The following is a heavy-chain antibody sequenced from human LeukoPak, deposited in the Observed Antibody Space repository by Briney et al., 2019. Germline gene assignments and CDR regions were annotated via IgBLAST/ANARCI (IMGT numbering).Heavy chain of an antibody. J-gene: IGHJ6*02. CDR1: GGSFSGYY. CDR3: ARGMDFWSGYRAYNYYYYGMDV. CDR2: INHSGST. D-gene: IGHD3-3*01. V-gene: IGHV4-34*01. Sequence: SETLSLTCAVYGGSFSGYYWSWLRQPPGKGLEWIGEINHSGSTNYTPSLKSRVTISVDTSKNQFSLKLSSVTAADTAVYYCARGMDFWSGYRAYNYYYYGMDVWGQGTTVTVSS.